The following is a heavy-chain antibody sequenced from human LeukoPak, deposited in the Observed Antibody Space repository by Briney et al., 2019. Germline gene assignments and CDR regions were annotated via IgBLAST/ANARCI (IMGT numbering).Heavy chain of an antibody. Sequence: GGSLRLSCAASGFTFSSYSMNWVRQAPGKGLEWVANIKEDGSEKYYVDSLKGRFTISRDNAKNSLYLQMNSLRAEDTAVYYCVRGDFDFWGQGTLVTVSS. CDR2: IKEDGSEK. J-gene: IGHJ4*02. CDR3: VRGDFDF. CDR1: GFTFSSYS. V-gene: IGHV3-7*04.